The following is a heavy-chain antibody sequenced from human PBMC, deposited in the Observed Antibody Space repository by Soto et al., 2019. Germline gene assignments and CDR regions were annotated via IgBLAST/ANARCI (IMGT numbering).Heavy chain of an antibody. CDR3: AMSDGPYIYYFIDV. J-gene: IGHJ6*04. Sequence: VQVEQSGAEVKKPGSSLKVSCKTSGGPFSSQAFNWVRQARGHGLEWMGGIIPLLGSTTYAQKFQDKVTFTSDESTSRVYMELRSLRTEDTANYFCAMSDGPYIYYFIDVWSGRTTVTVSS. V-gene: IGHV1-69*01. D-gene: IGHD3-22*01. CDR2: IIPLLGST. CDR1: GGPFSSQA.